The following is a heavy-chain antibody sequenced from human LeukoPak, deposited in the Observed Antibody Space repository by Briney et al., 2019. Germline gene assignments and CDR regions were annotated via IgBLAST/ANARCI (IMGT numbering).Heavy chain of an antibody. V-gene: IGHV1-2*02. D-gene: IGHD2-2*01. J-gene: IGHJ6*02. CDR3: ARSTYCSSSSCYGLDD. Sequence: ASVKGSCKASGYTFTGYQLHWVRQAPGQGLEWMGWTVPDSGGTRYAQKFQGRVTMVRDTSITTAYMELSSLRSDDTAVYYCARSTYCSSSSCYGLDDWGQGTTVTVSS. CDR1: GYTFTGYQ. CDR2: TVPDSGGT.